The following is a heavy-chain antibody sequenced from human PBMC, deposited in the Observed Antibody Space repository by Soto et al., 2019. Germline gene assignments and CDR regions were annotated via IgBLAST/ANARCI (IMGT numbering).Heavy chain of an antibody. Sequence: ASVKVSCKASGYTFTSYYMHWVRQAPGQGLEWMGIINPSGGSTSYAQKFQGRVTMTRDTSTSTVYMELTSLRSEDTAVYYCARYISATGMPTCCYYYGMDVWGQGTTVTVSS. CDR3: ARYISATGMPTCCYYYGMDV. D-gene: IGHD2-2*01. V-gene: IGHV1-46*01. J-gene: IGHJ6*02. CDR1: GYTFTSYY. CDR2: INPSGGST.